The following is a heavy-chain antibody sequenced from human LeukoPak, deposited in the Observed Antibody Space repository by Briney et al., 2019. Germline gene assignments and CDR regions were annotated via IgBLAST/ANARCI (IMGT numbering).Heavy chain of an antibody. D-gene: IGHD3-3*01. CDR1: GFTFSSYW. CDR3: ARDGRFWSGLDAFDI. Sequence: GGSLRLSCAASGFTFSSYWMSWVRQAPGKGLEWVANIKQDGSEKYYVDSVKGRFTISRDNAKNSLYLQMNSLRAEDTAVYYCARDGRFWSGLDAFDIWGQGTMVTVSS. CDR2: IKQDGSEK. J-gene: IGHJ3*02. V-gene: IGHV3-7*01.